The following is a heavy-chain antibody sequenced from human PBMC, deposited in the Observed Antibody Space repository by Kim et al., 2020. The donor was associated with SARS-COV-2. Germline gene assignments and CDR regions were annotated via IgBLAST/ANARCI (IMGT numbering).Heavy chain of an antibody. J-gene: IGHJ6*02. V-gene: IGHV4-4*02. Sequence: SETLSLTCAVSGGSISNTNWWSWVRQPPGKGLEWIGDIYHSGTTNYNPSLKSRVTISVDKSKNHFSLNLKSMTAADTAVYYCARPVAGSVWDVWGQGTTVTVSS. CDR2: IYHSGTT. CDR1: GGSISNTNW. CDR3: ARPVAGSVWDV. D-gene: IGHD6-19*01.